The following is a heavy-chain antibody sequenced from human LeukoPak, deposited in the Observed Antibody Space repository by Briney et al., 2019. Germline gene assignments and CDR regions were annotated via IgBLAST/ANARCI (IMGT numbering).Heavy chain of an antibody. J-gene: IGHJ5*02. V-gene: IGHV3-30-3*01. Sequence: GGSLRLSCAASGFTFSSYAMHWVRQAPGKGLEWVAVISYDGSNKYYADSVKGRFTISRDNSKNTLYQQMNSLRAEDTAVYYCATLIAVAGNNWFDPWGQGTLVTVSS. CDR2: ISYDGSNK. CDR1: GFTFSSYA. D-gene: IGHD6-19*01. CDR3: ATLIAVAGNNWFDP.